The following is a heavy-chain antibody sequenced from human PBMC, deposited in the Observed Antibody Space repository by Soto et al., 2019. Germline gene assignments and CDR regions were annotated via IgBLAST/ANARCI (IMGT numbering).Heavy chain of an antibody. CDR3: ARGYDSSGYYLEHYGMDV. CDR2: IGTAGDT. CDR1: GFTFSSYD. D-gene: IGHD3-22*01. Sequence: RGSLRLSCAASGFTFSSYDMHWVRQATGKGLEWVSAIGTAGDTYYPGSVKGRFTISRENAKNSLYLQMNSLRAEDTAVYYCARGYDSSGYYLEHYGMDVWGQGTTVTVSS. V-gene: IGHV3-13*01. J-gene: IGHJ6*02.